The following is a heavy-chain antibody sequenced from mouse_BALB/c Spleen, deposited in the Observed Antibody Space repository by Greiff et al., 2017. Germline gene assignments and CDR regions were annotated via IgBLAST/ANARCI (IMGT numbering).Heavy chain of an antibody. CDR2: INPSTGYT. CDR1: GYTFTSYW. CDR3: ARRGPDYYGSSYLAY. Sequence: QVQLQQSGAELAKPGASVTMSCKASGYTFTSYWMHWVNQRPGQGLEWIGYINPSTGYTEYNQKFKDKATLTADKSSSTAYMQLSSLTSEDSAVYYCARRGPDYYGSSYLAYWGQGTLVTVSA. D-gene: IGHD1-1*01. J-gene: IGHJ3*01. V-gene: IGHV1-7*01.